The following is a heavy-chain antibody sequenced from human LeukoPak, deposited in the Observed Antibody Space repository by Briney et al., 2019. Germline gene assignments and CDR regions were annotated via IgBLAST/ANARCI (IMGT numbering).Heavy chain of an antibody. D-gene: IGHD3-10*01. CDR1: GFTFSNYY. CDR3: ARDAMRGGAFVF. Sequence: PGGSLRLSCAASGFTFSNYYMGWVRQAPGKGLEWVANIKEGGSKKFYVDSVKGRFTISRDNAKNPLYMQMNSLRAEDTAVYYCARDAMRGGAFVFWGQGTQVTVSS. J-gene: IGHJ4*02. V-gene: IGHV3-7*01. CDR2: IKEGGSKK.